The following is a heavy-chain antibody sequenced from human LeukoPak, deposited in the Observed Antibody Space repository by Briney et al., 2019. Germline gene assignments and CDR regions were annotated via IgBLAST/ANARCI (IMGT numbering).Heavy chain of an antibody. CDR3: ARPVSSSWSPFDY. Sequence: GGSLRLSCAASGFTFSSYAMHWVRQAPGKGLEWVSIISSGGVYDYYADSVKGRFTISRDNFKNTLYLQMNSLRAEDTAVYYCARPVSSSWSPFDYWGQGTLVTVSS. CDR1: GFTFSSYA. CDR2: ISSGGVYD. D-gene: IGHD6-13*01. J-gene: IGHJ4*02. V-gene: IGHV3-30*04.